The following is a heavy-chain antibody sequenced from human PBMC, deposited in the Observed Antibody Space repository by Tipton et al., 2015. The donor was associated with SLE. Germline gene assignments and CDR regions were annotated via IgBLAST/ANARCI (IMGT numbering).Heavy chain of an antibody. CDR1: GGSVSSGGFY. V-gene: IGHV4-61*02. Sequence: TLSLTCTVSGGSVSSGGFYWSWIRHHPGKGLEWIVRIYTGGNTKYNPSLESRVSLSVDTSRGQFFLEVRSVTAADTAVYYCARGNSSGWRRVYFDNWGQGTLVTVSS. CDR2: IYTGGNT. D-gene: IGHD6-19*01. J-gene: IGHJ4*02. CDR3: ARGNSSGWRRVYFDN.